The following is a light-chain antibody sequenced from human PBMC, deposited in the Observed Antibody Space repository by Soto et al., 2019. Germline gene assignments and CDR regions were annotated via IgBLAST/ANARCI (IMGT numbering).Light chain of an antibody. CDR1: NIGGKS. CDR2: DDF. V-gene: IGLV3-21*02. Sequence: YELTQPPSVSVAPGQTASITCGGNNIGGKSVHWYQQKPGQAPVLVVYDDFDRPSGIPERFSGSNSGNTATLTINRVEAGDEADYYCQVRDSNSGVFGTGTKVTVL. CDR3: QVRDSNSGV. J-gene: IGLJ1*01.